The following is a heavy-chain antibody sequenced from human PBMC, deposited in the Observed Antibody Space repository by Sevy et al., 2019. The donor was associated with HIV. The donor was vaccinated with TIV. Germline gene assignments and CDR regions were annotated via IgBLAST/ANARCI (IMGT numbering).Heavy chain of an antibody. V-gene: IGHV4-39*01. J-gene: IGHJ4*02. D-gene: IGHD1-26*01. CDR3: ARGVGAPDY. CDR1: GGSISSSSYY. Sequence: SETLSLTCSVSGGSISSSSYYWGWIRQPPGKGLEWIASIHYSGTTYYSPSLMSRLTISIDTSKNQFSLKVSAVTAADSAVYYCARGVGAPDYWGQGTLVTVSS. CDR2: IHYSGTT.